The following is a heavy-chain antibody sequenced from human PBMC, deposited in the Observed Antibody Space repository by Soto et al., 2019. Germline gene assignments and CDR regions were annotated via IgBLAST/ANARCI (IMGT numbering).Heavy chain of an antibody. D-gene: IGHD6-13*01. CDR1: GFTFDDYA. Sequence: LSCAASGFTFDDYAMHWVRQVPGKGLEWVSGINWNSGSMGYGDSVKGRFAISRDNAKNSLHLQMNSLSAEDTAFYYCVKDESINWYSGHFRHWGQGTLVTVSS. J-gene: IGHJ1*01. CDR2: INWNSGSM. V-gene: IGHV3-9*01. CDR3: VKDESINWYSGHFRH.